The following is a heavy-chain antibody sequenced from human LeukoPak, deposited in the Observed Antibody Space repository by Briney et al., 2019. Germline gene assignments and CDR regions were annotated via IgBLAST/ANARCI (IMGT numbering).Heavy chain of an antibody. CDR1: GFSFSTXX. J-gene: IGHJ4*02. CDR3: ARDTRSLIDY. CDR2: ISSNSATT. Sequence: GGSLRLSCAASGFSFSTXXXNWVRQVPGKRXEWISYISSNSATTYYADSVKGRFTISRDNAKNSLYLHMNSLRADDTAVYYCARDTRSLIDYWGQGTLVTVSS. D-gene: IGHD1-26*01. V-gene: IGHV3-48*01.